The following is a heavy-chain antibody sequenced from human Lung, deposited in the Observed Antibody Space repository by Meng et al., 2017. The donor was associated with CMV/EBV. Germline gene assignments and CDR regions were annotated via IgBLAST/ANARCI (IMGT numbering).Heavy chain of an antibody. V-gene: IGHV3-48*03. CDR3: ASLKDIVVVPAAKGSKYYCYGMDV. Sequence: GGSLRLSXAASGFTFSSYEMNWVRQAPGKGLEWVSYISSSGSTIYYADSVKGRFTISRDNAKNSLYLQMNSLRAEDTAVYYCASLKDIVVVPAAKGSKYYCYGMDVWGQGTMVTVSS. D-gene: IGHD2-2*01. CDR1: GFTFSSYE. CDR2: ISSSGSTI. J-gene: IGHJ6*02.